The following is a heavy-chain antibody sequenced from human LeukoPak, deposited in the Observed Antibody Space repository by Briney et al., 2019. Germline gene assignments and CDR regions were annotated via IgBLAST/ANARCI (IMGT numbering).Heavy chain of an antibody. Sequence: WASVKVSCKAFGYIFKNYGITWVRQAPGQGLEWMAWISAYNGHTRCAERVQDRVTLTTDTSTNTAYMEVKRLRSDDTAVYYCARLCSIRWCLNDWFDPWGQGTLVTVSS. CDR1: GYIFKNYG. J-gene: IGHJ5*02. CDR2: ISAYNGHT. V-gene: IGHV1-18*01. CDR3: ARLCSIRWCLNDWFDP. D-gene: IGHD2-21*01.